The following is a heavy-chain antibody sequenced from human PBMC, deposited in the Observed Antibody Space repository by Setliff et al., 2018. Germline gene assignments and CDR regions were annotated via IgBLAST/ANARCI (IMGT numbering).Heavy chain of an antibody. D-gene: IGHD2-15*01. J-gene: IGHJ4*02. CDR3: ASERESASRQTYFDS. CDR2: IYYSGST. V-gene: IGHV4-59*11. CDR1: GGSISSHY. Sequence: LSLTCTVSGGSISSHYWSWIRQPPGKGLEWIGYIYYSGSTNYNPSLKSRVTISVDSSKNQFSLILSSVTAADTAVYYCASERESASRQTYFDSWGQGTLVTVSS.